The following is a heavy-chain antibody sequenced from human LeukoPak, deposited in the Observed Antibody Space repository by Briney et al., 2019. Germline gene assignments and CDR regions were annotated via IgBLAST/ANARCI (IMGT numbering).Heavy chain of an antibody. J-gene: IGHJ4*02. Sequence: PSQTLSLTCTVSGGSISSGSYYWSWIRQPAGKGLEWIGRIYISGSTNYNPSLKSRVTMSVDTSKNQFSLKLSSVTAADTAVYYCARVVAAATYYFDYWGQGTLVTVSS. CDR1: GGSISSGSYY. D-gene: IGHD6-13*01. CDR3: ARVVAAATYYFDY. CDR2: IYISGST. V-gene: IGHV4-61*02.